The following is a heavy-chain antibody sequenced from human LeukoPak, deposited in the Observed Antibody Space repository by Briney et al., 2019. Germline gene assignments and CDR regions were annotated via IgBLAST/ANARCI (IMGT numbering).Heavy chain of an antibody. Sequence: GDSPKISCKASGYSFTNYWIAWVRQMPGKGLEWMGIIYPGDSDTRYSPSFQGQVTISADKSISTAYLQWSSLKASDTAMYYCARLDNAEYFQHWGQGTLVTVSS. V-gene: IGHV5-51*01. J-gene: IGHJ1*01. D-gene: IGHD1-14*01. CDR1: GYSFTNYW. CDR3: ARLDNAEYFQH. CDR2: IYPGDSDT.